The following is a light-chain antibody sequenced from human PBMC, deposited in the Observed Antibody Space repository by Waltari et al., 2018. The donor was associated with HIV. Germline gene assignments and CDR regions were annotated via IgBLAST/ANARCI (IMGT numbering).Light chain of an antibody. CDR1: RSNLGSNS. V-gene: IGLV1-47*01. CDR2: RND. Sequence: QSVLTQPPSASGTPGQRVTIPCSGRRSNLGSNSVFWYQQFPGTAPKVLIYRNDRRPSGVPDRFSASRSGTSASLVISGLRSEDEADYYCAAYDDNLPGWMFGGGTKLTAL. CDR3: AAYDDNLPGWM. J-gene: IGLJ3*02.